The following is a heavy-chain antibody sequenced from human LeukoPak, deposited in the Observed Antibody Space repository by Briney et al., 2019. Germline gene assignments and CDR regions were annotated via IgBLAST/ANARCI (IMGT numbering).Heavy chain of an antibody. CDR1: GFTFSIYA. J-gene: IGHJ4*02. CDR3: AREYSVGYYFDY. D-gene: IGHD3-22*01. Sequence: GGSLRLSCAASGFTFSIYAMSWVRQAPGKGLEWVSVIYSGGSTYYADSVKGRFTISRDNSKNTLYLQMNSLRAEDTAVYYCAREYSVGYYFDYWGQGTLVTVSS. V-gene: IGHV3-23*03. CDR2: IYSGGST.